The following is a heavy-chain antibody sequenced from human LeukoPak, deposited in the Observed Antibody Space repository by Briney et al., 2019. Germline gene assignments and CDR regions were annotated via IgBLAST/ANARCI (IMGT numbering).Heavy chain of an antibody. D-gene: IGHD3-22*01. CDR2: IIPILGIA. Sequence: GSSVKVSCKASGGTFSSYTISWVRQAPGQGLEWMGRIIPILGIANYAQKFQGRVTITADKSTSTAYMELSSLRSEDTAVYYCARGSSGSDYYYYGMDVWGQGTTVTVPS. CDR3: ARGSSGSDYYYYGMDV. J-gene: IGHJ6*02. V-gene: IGHV1-69*02. CDR1: GGTFSSYT.